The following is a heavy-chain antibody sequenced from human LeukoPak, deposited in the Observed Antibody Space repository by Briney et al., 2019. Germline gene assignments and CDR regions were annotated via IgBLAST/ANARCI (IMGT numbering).Heavy chain of an antibody. D-gene: IGHD7-27*01. V-gene: IGHV3-30*18. CDR3: AKAANWGSFDY. CDR1: GFTFSRYG. J-gene: IGHJ4*02. CDR2: ISYDGNSK. Sequence: GGSLRLSCAASGFTFSRYGMHWVLQAPGKGLEWVAVISYDGNSKYYADSVKGRFTISRDNSKNTLYLQMNSLRAEDTAVYYCAKAANWGSFDYWGQGTLVTVSS.